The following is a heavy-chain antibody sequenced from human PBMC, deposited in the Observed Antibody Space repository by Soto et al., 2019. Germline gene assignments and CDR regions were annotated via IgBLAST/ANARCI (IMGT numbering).Heavy chain of an antibody. CDR1: GYTFTSYD. J-gene: IGHJ3*02. Sequence: QVQLVQSGAEVKKPGASVKVSCKASGYTFTSYDINWVRQATGQGLEWMGWMNPNSGNTGYAQKVQGRVTMTRNTSISTAYMELSSLRSEDTAVYYCASQTTIFADDAFDIWGQGTMVTVSS. D-gene: IGHD3-3*01. CDR3: ASQTTIFADDAFDI. V-gene: IGHV1-8*01. CDR2: MNPNSGNT.